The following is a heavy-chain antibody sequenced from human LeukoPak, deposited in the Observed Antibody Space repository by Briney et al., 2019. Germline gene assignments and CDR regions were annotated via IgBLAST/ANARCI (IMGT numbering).Heavy chain of an antibody. V-gene: IGHV3-43D*03. CDR2: ISWDGGST. J-gene: IGHJ4*02. Sequence: SGGSLRLSCAASGFTFDDYAMHWVRQAPGKGLECVSLISWDGGSTYYADSVKGRFTISRDNSKNSLYLQMNSLRAEDTALYYCAKDHCSSTSCYADYWGQGTLVTVSS. CDR3: AKDHCSSTSCYADY. D-gene: IGHD2-2*01. CDR1: GFTFDDYA.